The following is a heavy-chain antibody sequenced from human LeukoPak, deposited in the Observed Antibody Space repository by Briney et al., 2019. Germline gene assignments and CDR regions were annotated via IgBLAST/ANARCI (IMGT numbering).Heavy chain of an antibody. CDR2: IYDDNT. J-gene: IGHJ4*02. V-gene: IGHV3-23*01. D-gene: IGHD3-10*01. Sequence: GGSLRLSCAASGFTFSSYAMSWVRQAPGKGLEWVSTIYDDNTYYADSVKGRFAISTDNSKNTLYLQMNSLRVEDTAVYFCAARKVRGVWFYLDYWGQGTLVTVSS. CDR1: GFTFSSYA. CDR3: AARKVRGVWFYLDY.